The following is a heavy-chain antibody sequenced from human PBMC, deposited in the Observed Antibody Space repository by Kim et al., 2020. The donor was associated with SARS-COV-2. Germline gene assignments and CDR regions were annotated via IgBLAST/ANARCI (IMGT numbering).Heavy chain of an antibody. CDR3: AKGAPSGTFYDY. D-gene: IGHD3-10*01. CDR1: GFTFSRAW. V-gene: IGHV3-15*01. CDR2: IKSKRDGETT. J-gene: IGHJ4*02. Sequence: GGSLRLSCSASGFTFSRAWMTWVRQAPGRGLEWVGRIKSKRDGETTDYAAPVEGRFTISRDDSEDTVYLQMYSRKAEDTAVYYCAKGAPSGTFYDYWGPGTVVSVSS.